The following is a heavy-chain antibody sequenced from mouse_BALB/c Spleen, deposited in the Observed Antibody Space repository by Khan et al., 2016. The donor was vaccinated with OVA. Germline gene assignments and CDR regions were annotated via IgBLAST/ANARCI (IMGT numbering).Heavy chain of an antibody. CDR3: TRLVSYYGSTFVF. Sequence: QVQLQQSGAELAKPGASVKMSCKASGYTFSTYWMHWVKQRPGQGLEWIGYFNPSTDYADFNQKFKDKATLTADKSSSTAFMQLSSLTSEDSAVYYSTRLVSYYGSTFVFWGQGTTLTVSS. CDR2: FNPSTDYA. V-gene: IGHV1-7*01. CDR1: GYTFSTYW. D-gene: IGHD1-1*01. J-gene: IGHJ2*01.